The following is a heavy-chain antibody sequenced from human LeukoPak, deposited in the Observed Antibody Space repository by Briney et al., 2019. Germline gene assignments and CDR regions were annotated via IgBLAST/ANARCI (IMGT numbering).Heavy chain of an antibody. D-gene: IGHD6-19*01. CDR2: IYYSGST. J-gene: IGHJ4*02. Sequence: SETLSLTCTVSGGSINSYYCSWIRQPPGKGLEWIGYIYYSGSTNYNPSLKSRVTISVDTSKNQFSLKLSSVTAADTAVYYCARAVVAGFVDYWGQGTLVTVSS. CDR1: GGSINSYY. V-gene: IGHV4-59*01. CDR3: ARAVVAGFVDY.